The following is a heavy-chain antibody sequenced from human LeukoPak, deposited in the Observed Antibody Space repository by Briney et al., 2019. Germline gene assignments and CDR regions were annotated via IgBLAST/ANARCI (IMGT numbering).Heavy chain of an antibody. CDR2: ISYDVNIK. CDR3: ARTIILHYDSSGYYSD. CDR1: GFDFHNYV. J-gene: IGHJ4*02. D-gene: IGHD3-22*01. V-gene: IGHV3-30*14. Sequence: GGSLRLSCAASGFDFHNYVIHWVRQAPGKGLEWVAVISYDVNIKYHADSVKGRFTISRDNSKNTLYLQMNSLRAEDTAVYYCARTIILHYDSSGYYSDWGQGTLVTVSS.